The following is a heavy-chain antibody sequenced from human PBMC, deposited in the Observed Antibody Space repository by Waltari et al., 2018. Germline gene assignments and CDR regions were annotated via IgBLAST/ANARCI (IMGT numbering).Heavy chain of an antibody. D-gene: IGHD3-3*01. CDR3: AKSPPNGYDFWSGSDYYYYMDV. CDR2: ISGSGGST. Sequence: EVQLVESGGGLVQPGGSLRLSCAASGFTFSSYAMSWVRQAPGKGLEWVSAISGSGGSTYYADSVKGRLTISRDNSKNTLYLQMNSLRAEDTAVYYCAKSPPNGYDFWSGSDYYYYMDVWGKGTTVTVSS. J-gene: IGHJ6*03. CDR1: GFTFSSYA. V-gene: IGHV3-23*04.